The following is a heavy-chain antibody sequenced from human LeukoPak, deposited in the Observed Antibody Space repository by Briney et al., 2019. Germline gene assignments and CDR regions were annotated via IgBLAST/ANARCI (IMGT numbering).Heavy chain of an antibody. CDR2: IYSGGST. CDR3: ARVIYGGNSFYYYYMDV. V-gene: IGHV3-53*01. Sequence: GGSLRLSCAASGFAVSSNYMSWVRQAPGKGLEWVSLIYSGGSTYYADSVKGRFTISRDNSKNTLYLQMNSLRAEDTAVYYCARVIYGGNSFYYYYMDVWGKGTTVTVSS. CDR1: GFAVSSNY. J-gene: IGHJ6*03. D-gene: IGHD4-23*01.